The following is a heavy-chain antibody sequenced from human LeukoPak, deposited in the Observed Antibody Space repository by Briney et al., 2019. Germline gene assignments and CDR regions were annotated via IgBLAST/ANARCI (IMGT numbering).Heavy chain of an antibody. CDR1: GFTFRSYA. CDR3: AKRGVVIRGILVIGYHQEAYHYDF. Sequence: GGTLRLSCAASGFTFRSYAIYWVRQAPGKGLEWVSYISERGGGTTYADSVKGRFTISRDTSLNTLYLQMNNLRAEDTAVYFCAKRGVVIRGILVIGYHQEAYHYDFWGQGVLVTVSS. CDR2: ISERGGGT. J-gene: IGHJ4*02. V-gene: IGHV3-23*01. D-gene: IGHD3-10*01.